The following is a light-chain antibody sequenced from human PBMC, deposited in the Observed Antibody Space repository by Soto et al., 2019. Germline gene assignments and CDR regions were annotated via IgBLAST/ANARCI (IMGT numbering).Light chain of an antibody. CDR2: ATS. CDR3: QQTHSLPLS. CDR1: QGVGGW. V-gene: IGKV1-12*01. Sequence: IQMTQSPSSVSASVEDRVTMTCRASQGVGGWLAWYQQKPGKVPKLLIYATSSLHSGVPSRFSGSGSGTDFTLSISSLQPEDFATYYRQQTHSLPLSFGPGTKVDIK. J-gene: IGKJ3*01.